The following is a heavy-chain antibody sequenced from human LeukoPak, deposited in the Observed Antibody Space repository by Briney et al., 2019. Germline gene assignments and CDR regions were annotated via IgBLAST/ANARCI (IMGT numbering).Heavy chain of an antibody. CDR1: GFTFRHFA. J-gene: IGHJ4*02. V-gene: IGHV3-48*03. CDR2: ISSSGRTI. Sequence: HPGGSLRLSCAASGFTFRHFAMNWVRQAPGKGLECISYISSSGRTIYYADSLKGRFTVSRDNAKNSLYLRMNNLRAEDTAVDYCARGEYYFDYWGQGTLVTVSS. CDR3: ARGEYYFDY.